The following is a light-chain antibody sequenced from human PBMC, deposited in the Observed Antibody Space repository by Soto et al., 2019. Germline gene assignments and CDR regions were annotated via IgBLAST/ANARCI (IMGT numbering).Light chain of an antibody. Sequence: IVMTQSPTTLSVSPWERATLSCRASQSVSTNLAWYQQKPGQVPSLLIYGASTRASGIPARFSGSGSGTEFTLTIGSLQSEDFAVYYCQQYSSSPSFGQGTRLEIK. V-gene: IGKV3-15*01. J-gene: IGKJ5*01. CDR3: QQYSSSPS. CDR2: GAS. CDR1: QSVSTN.